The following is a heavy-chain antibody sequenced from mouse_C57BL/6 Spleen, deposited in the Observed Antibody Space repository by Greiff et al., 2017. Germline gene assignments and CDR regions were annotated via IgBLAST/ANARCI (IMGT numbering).Heavy chain of an antibody. CDR2: ISNGGGST. CDR3: ARLYYGSSYVHYYAMDY. J-gene: IGHJ4*01. Sequence: DVQLVESGGGLVQPGGSLKLSCAASGFTFSDYYMYWVRQTPEKRLEWVAYISNGGGSTYYPDTVKGRFTISRDNAKNTLYLQMSRLKSEDTAMYYCARLYYGSSYVHYYAMDYWGQGTSVTVSS. D-gene: IGHD1-1*01. CDR1: GFTFSDYY. V-gene: IGHV5-12*01.